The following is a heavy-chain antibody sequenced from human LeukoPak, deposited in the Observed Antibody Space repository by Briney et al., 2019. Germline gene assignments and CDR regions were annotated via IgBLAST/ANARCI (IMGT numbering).Heavy chain of an antibody. CDR1: GFTFSSYA. Sequence: GGSLRLSCAAYGFTFSSYALSWVRQAPGKGLEWVSAISDNGGTTFYADSVKGRFTITRDNSKNTLYVQMNSLRGEDTAVYYCAKDYGPKQLVFLDSWGQGTLVTVSS. CDR2: ISDNGGTT. CDR3: AKDYGPKQLVFLDS. V-gene: IGHV3-23*01. D-gene: IGHD6-13*01. J-gene: IGHJ4*02.